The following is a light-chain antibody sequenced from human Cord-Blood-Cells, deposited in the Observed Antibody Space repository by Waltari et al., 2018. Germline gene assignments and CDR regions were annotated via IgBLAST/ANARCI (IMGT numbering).Light chain of an antibody. CDR3: CSYAGSSTLV. Sequence: QSALTQPASVSGSPGQSITIPCTGTSIDVGRYNLTYWYQQHPGKAPKLMIYEGSKRPSGVSNRFSGSKSGNTASLTISGLQAEDEADYYCCSYAGSSTLVFGGGTKLTVL. CDR2: EGS. V-gene: IGLV2-23*01. CDR1: SIDVGRYNL. J-gene: IGLJ3*02.